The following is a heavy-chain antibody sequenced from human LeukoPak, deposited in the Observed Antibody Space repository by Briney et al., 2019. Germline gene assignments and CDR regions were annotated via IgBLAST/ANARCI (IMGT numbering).Heavy chain of an antibody. J-gene: IGHJ4*02. D-gene: IGHD7-27*01. CDR1: GFTFSSYG. CDR3: AKNWGSPYY. V-gene: IGHV3-7*01. CDR2: IKQDGSEK. Sequence: GGSLRLSCEASGFTFSSYGMHWVRQAPSKGLEWVANIKQDGSEKYYVDSVKGRFTISRDNAKNSLYLQMNSLRAEDTAVYYCAKNWGSPYYWGQGTLVTVSS.